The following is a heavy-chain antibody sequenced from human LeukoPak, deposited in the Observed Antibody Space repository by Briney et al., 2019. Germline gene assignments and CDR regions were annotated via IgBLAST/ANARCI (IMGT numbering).Heavy chain of an antibody. J-gene: IGHJ5*02. D-gene: IGHD2-2*01. CDR3: ARQFCSSTSCSYNWFDP. CDR2: IYHSGST. Sequence: SETLSLTCAVSGYSISSGYYWGWIRQPPGKGLEWIGSIYHSGSTYYNPSLKGRVTISVDTSKNQFSLKLSSVAAADTAVYYCARQFCSSTSCSYNWFDPWGQGTLVTVSS. CDR1: GYSISSGYY. V-gene: IGHV4-38-2*01.